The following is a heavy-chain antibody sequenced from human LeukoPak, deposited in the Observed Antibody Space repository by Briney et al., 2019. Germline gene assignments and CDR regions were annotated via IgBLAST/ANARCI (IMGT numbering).Heavy chain of an antibody. CDR3: ASFGISWRSSY. D-gene: IGHD2-21*01. CDR1: RFNFNNYW. Sequence: GGSLRLSCAASRFNFNNYWMSWVRQAPGRGLEWVANIKEDGTVKYYVDSVKGRFTISRDNVNNMLYLHMNSLRAEDTAVYYCASFGISWRSSYWGQGTLVTVSS. V-gene: IGHV3-7*01. J-gene: IGHJ4*02. CDR2: IKEDGTVK.